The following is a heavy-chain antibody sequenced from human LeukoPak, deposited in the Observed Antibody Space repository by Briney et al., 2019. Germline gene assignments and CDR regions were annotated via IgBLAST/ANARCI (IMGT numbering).Heavy chain of an antibody. D-gene: IGHD3-10*01. CDR1: GFTFSTFA. CDR2: ISASGGSP. CDR3: ARGKGGSGFLNWFDP. J-gene: IGHJ5*02. Sequence: GGSLRLSCAASGFTFSTFAMTWVRQTAGKGLEWVSAISASGGSPYYADSVRGRFTISRDNSKNTLYLQMNSLRAEDTALYYCARGKGGSGFLNWFDPWGQGTLVTVSS. V-gene: IGHV3-23*01.